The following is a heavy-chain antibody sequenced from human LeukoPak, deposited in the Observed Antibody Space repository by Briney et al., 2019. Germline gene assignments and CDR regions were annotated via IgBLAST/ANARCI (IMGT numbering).Heavy chain of an antibody. CDR2: MNPNSGNT. J-gene: IGHJ6*02. D-gene: IGHD5-18*01. V-gene: IGHV1-8*01. CDR3: ARGGYSYGYHYYYGMDV. Sequence: ASVKVSCKASGYTFTSYDINWVRQATGQGLEWRGWMNPNSGNTGYAQKFQGRVTMTRNTSISTAYMELSSLRSEDTAVYYCARGGYSYGYHYYYGMDVWGQGPTVTVSS. CDR1: GYTFTSYD.